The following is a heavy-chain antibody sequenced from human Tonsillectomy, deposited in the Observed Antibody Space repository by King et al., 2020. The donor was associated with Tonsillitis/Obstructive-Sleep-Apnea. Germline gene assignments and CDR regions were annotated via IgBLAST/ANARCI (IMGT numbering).Heavy chain of an antibody. CDR2: INHSGST. V-gene: IGHV4-34*01. CDR1: GGSFSGYY. J-gene: IGHJ4*02. CDR3: ARGRALLDY. D-gene: IGHD3-3*02. Sequence: VQLQQWGAGLLKPSETLSLTCAVYGGSFSGYYWSWIRQPPGKGLEWIGEINHSGSTNYNPSLTSRVTISVDTSKNQFSLKLSSVTAADTAVYYCARGRALLDYWGQGTLVTVSS.